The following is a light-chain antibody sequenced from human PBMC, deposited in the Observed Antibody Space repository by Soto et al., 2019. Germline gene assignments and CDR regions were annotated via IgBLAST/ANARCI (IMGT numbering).Light chain of an antibody. J-gene: IGKJ5*01. CDR3: QQTRSGIT. V-gene: IGKV1-39*01. Sequence: DIQLTQSPPSLSATVGDRVTITCRASQTIDSYLNWFQQKPGMAPKLLIYAASKLQSGVPSRFRGSGSGTDFTLTIDTLQPYDFASYYCQQTRSGITFGQGTRLEIK. CDR1: QTIDSY. CDR2: AAS.